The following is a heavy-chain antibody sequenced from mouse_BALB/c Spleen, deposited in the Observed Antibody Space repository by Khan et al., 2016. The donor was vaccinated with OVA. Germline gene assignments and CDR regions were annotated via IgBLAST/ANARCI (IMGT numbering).Heavy chain of an antibody. CDR2: INPTSGYT. J-gene: IGHJ2*01. CDR3: ARDRIDY. CDR1: GYTFSSYW. V-gene: IGHV1-7*01. Sequence: QVQLQQSGAEQAKPGASVKMSCKTSGYTFSSYWMHWVKQRPGQGLEWIGYINPTSGYTEYIEKFKDKATLSADKSSSTAYMQLTSLTSEDSAVYYCARDRIDYWGQGTTLTVSS.